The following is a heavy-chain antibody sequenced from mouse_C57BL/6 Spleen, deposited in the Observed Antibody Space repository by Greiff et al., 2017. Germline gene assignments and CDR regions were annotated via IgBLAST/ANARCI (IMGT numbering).Heavy chain of an antibody. CDR3: ARSGGYYGSSYGGMDY. V-gene: IGHV1-9*01. CDR2: ILPGSGST. D-gene: IGHD1-1*01. CDR1: GYTFTGYW. Sequence: VQLQQSGAELMKPGASVKLSCKATGYTFTGYWIEWVKQRPGHGLEWIGEILPGSGSTNYNEKFKGKATFTADTSSNTAYMQLSSLTTEDSSIYYCARSGGYYGSSYGGMDYWGQGTSVTVSS. J-gene: IGHJ4*01.